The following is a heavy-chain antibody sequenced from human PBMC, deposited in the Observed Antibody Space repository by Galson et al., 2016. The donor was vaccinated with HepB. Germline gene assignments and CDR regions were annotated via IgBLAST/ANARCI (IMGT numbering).Heavy chain of an antibody. CDR2: IYWDDDK. V-gene: IGHV2-5*02. D-gene: IGHD1-1*01. CDR3: AHISLSAALSDSDTTGPFKY. J-gene: IGHJ4*02. CDR1: GFSLSTSGVA. Sequence: PAPVKPTQTLTLTCTLSGFSLSTSGVAVGWIRQPPGKALEWLAVIYWDDDKRYSPSLKSRLTITKDTSAAKAVLAMTNMDPADTATYYCAHISLSAALSDSDTTGPFKYWGQGTLVTVSS.